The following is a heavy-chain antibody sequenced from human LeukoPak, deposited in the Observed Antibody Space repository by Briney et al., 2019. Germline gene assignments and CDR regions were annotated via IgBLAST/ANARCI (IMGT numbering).Heavy chain of an antibody. CDR2: IRYDGGNK. CDR3: AKAYNTGWFDP. CDR1: GFTFSDYG. V-gene: IGHV3-30*02. J-gene: IGHJ5*02. Sequence: GGSLRLSCAASGFTFSDYGMHWVRQAPGKGLEWVTFIRYDGGNKYYADSVKGRFTISRDNSKNTLYLQMNSLRAEDTAVYYCAKAYNTGWFDPWGQGTLVTVSS. D-gene: IGHD3-10*01.